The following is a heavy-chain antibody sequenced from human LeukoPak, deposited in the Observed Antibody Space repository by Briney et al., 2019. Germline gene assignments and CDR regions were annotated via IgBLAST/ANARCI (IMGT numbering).Heavy chain of an antibody. J-gene: IGHJ4*02. Sequence: ASVKVSCKASGYTFTSYDINWVRQATGQGLEWMGWMNPNSGNTGYAQKFQGRVTMTRNTSISTAYMEQSSLRSENTAVYYCARGLGCTNGVCYNYWGQGTLVTVSS. CDR1: GYTFTSYD. D-gene: IGHD2-8*01. CDR3: ARGLGCTNGVCYNY. CDR2: MNPNSGNT. V-gene: IGHV1-8*01.